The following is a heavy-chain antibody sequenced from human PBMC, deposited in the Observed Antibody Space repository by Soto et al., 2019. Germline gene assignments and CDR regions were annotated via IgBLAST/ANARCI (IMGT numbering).Heavy chain of an antibody. D-gene: IGHD6-6*01. Sequence: QVQLVQSGAEVKKPGSSVKVSCKASGGTFSSYAISWVRQAPGQGLEWMGGIIPIFGTANYAQKFQGRVTITADESTSTAYMGVSSLRSEDTAVYYCARGGLAGIAPRPYYFDHWGQGTLVTVSS. CDR2: IIPIFGTA. V-gene: IGHV1-69*01. CDR3: ARGGLAGIAPRPYYFDH. CDR1: GGTFSSYA. J-gene: IGHJ4*02.